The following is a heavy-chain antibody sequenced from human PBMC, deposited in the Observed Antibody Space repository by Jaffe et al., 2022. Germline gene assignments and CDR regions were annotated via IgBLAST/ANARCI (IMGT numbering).Heavy chain of an antibody. D-gene: IGHD5-12*01. V-gene: IGHV5-51*03. CDR2: IYPGDSDT. CDR1: GYSFTSYW. J-gene: IGHJ4*02. Sequence: EVQLVQSGAEVKKPGESLKISCKGSGYSFTSYWIGWVRQMPGKGLEWMGIIYPGDSDTRYSPSFQGQVTISADKSISTAYLQWSSLKASDTAMYYCARLDGGLRLSRRTWDFNMPNFDYWGQGTLVTVSS. CDR3: ARLDGGLRLSRRTWDFNMPNFDY.